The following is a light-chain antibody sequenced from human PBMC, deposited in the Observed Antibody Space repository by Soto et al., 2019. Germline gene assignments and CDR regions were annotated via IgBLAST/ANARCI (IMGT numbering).Light chain of an antibody. CDR2: AAF. J-gene: IGKJ1*01. CDR1: QNIRNF. Sequence: DIQMTQSPSSLSASVGDTVTITCRASQNIRNFLHWYQQKPGKAPKLLIFAAFNLKSGVPSRFTASGSGTDFTLIISGLQPEDLATYYCQQSYSYIRAFGQGTTVEI. V-gene: IGKV1-39*01. CDR3: QQSYSYIRA.